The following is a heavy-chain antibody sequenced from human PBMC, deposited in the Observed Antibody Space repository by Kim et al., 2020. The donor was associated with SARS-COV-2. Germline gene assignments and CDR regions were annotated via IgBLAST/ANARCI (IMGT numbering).Heavy chain of an antibody. D-gene: IGHD6-19*01. V-gene: IGHV3-23*01. CDR3: TKKDYSSGIY. CDR2: T. J-gene: IGHJ4*02. Sequence: TYYADSVKGRFTISKDNSNNTLYLQMNSLRAEDTAVYYCTKKDYSSGIYWAQGTLVTVSS.